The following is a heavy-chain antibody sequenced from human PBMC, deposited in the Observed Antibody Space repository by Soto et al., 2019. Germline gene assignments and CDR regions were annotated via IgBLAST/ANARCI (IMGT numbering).Heavy chain of an antibody. CDR1: GYTFTSYY. V-gene: IGHV1-46*03. CDR2: INPSGGST. Sequence: ASVKVSCKASGYTFTSYYMLWVRQAPGQGLEWMGIINPSGGSTSYAQKFQGRVTMTRDTSTSTVYMELSSLRSEDTAVYYCARDYEGIAVAGTIRYWGQGTLVTVSS. J-gene: IGHJ4*02. D-gene: IGHD6-19*01. CDR3: ARDYEGIAVAGTIRY.